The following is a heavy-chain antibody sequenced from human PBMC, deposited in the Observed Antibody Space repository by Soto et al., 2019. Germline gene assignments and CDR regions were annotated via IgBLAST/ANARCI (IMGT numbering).Heavy chain of an antibody. J-gene: IGHJ6*02. CDR1: GLTFSDHY. CDR2: ISSSAGTI. CDR3: ARAPYFGSGTYYYYALDV. V-gene: IGHV3-11*01. D-gene: IGHD3-10*01. Sequence: QVQLVESGGGLVKPGGSLRLSCAASGLTFSDHYMTWIRQAPGKGLEWISYISSSAGTIYYADSVKGRFTISRDNAKNSLYLQMTNLRAEDTAVYYGARAPYFGSGTYYYYALDVWGQWTTVTVSS.